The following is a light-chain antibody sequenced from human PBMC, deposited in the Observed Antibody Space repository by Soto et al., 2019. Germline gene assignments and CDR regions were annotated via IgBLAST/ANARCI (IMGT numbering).Light chain of an antibody. V-gene: IGKV1-5*01. J-gene: IGKJ2*01. CDR3: QKYHSYPYS. CDR2: DAS. CDR1: QHINTW. Sequence: DIQMTQSPYTLSASVGDRVTITCRASQHINTWLAWYQQKSGKAPKLLMYDASSLESGVPSRFSGSSSGTEFTLTISSVQPGDFATYYCQKYHSYPYSFGQGTKLEIK.